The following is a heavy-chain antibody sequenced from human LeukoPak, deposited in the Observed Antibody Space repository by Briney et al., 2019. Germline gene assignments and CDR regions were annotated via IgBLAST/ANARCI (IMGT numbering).Heavy chain of an antibody. Sequence: PSETLSLTCTVSGDSITSSSYYWGWIRQPPGKGLEWIGTMYYTGTIYYNPSLKSRVTISVDTSKNQFSLKLSSVTAADTAVYYCARDQGDDSSGYYPAGVVYWGQGTLVIVSS. CDR3: ARDQGDDSSGYYPAGVVY. V-gene: IGHV4-39*07. D-gene: IGHD3-22*01. CDR2: MYYTGTI. CDR1: GDSITSSSYY. J-gene: IGHJ4*02.